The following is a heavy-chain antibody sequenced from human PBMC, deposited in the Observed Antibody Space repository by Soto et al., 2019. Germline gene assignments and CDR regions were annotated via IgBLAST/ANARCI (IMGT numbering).Heavy chain of an antibody. CDR3: ARARGPFDY. CDR1: GFTFSSHS. CDR2: IRSSGSSI. J-gene: IGHJ4*02. V-gene: IGHV3-48*02. D-gene: IGHD3-10*01. Sequence: EVQLVESGGGLVQPGGSLRLSCAASGFTFSSHSMNWVRQAPGKGLEWVSYIRSSGSSIDYADSVKGRFTISRDNAKNSLYLQMNSLRDEDTAVYYCARARGPFDYWGQGTLVTVSS.